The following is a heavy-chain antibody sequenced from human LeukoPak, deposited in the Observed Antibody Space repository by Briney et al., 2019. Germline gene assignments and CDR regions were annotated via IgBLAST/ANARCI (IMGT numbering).Heavy chain of an antibody. CDR1: GFTFSSYY. CDR2: IYSDGSR. Sequence: GGSVRLSCAASGFTFSSYYMIWVRQAPGKGLEWVAVIYSDGSRYYSDHVTVRFTTTSHNSKNTLDLTMNSLRAEDTAVYYCASSSGLRGEFDYWGQGTLVTVSS. D-gene: IGHD4-17*01. V-gene: IGHV3-53*04. J-gene: IGHJ4*02. CDR3: ASSSGLRGEFDY.